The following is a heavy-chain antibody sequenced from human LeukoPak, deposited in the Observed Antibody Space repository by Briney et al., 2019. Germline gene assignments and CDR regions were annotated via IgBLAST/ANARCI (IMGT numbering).Heavy chain of an antibody. CDR2: INHSGST. Sequence: SETLSLTCAVYGGSFSGYYWSWIRQPPGKGLEWIGEINHSGSTNYNPSLKSRVTISVDTSKNQFSLKLSSVTAADTAVYYCARDVLAAQDYWGQGTLVTVSS. V-gene: IGHV4-34*01. D-gene: IGHD6-6*01. J-gene: IGHJ4*02. CDR1: GGSFSGYY. CDR3: ARDVLAAQDY.